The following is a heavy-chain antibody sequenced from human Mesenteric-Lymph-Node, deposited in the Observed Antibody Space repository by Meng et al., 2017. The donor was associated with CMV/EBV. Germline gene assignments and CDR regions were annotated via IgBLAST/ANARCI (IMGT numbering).Heavy chain of an antibody. CDR1: GYSFTSHW. V-gene: IGHV5-51*01. J-gene: IGHJ4*02. Sequence: GESLKISCKASGYSFTSHWIGWVRQMPGKGLEWMGIIYPGNSDTRYSPSFQGQVTISADKSISTAYLQWSSLKASDTAMYYCARGGYCSGGSCYNIDYWGQGTLVTVSS. CDR3: ARGGYCSGGSCYNIDY. CDR2: IYPGNSDT. D-gene: IGHD2-15*01.